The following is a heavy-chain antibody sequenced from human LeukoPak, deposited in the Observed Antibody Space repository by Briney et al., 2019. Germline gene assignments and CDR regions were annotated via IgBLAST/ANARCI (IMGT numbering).Heavy chain of an antibody. Sequence: ASVKVSCKASGYIFTSYYMHWVRQAPGQGLEWMGIINPSGGSTSNAQKFQGRVTMTRDTSTTTVHMELSSLRSEDTAVYYCARDLSMIRGVILSGYFDYWGQGTLVTVSS. J-gene: IGHJ4*02. CDR1: GYIFTSYY. V-gene: IGHV1-46*01. D-gene: IGHD3-10*01. CDR3: ARDLSMIRGVILSGYFDY. CDR2: INPSGGST.